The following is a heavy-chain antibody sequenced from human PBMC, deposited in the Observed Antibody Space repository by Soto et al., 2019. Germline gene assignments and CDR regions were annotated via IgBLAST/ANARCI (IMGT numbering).Heavy chain of an antibody. J-gene: IGHJ3*02. V-gene: IGHV3-21*01. D-gene: IGHD2-15*01. CDR3: ARDRLGGKVHFDI. Sequence: GGSLRLSCAASGFTFSSYSMNWVRQAPGKGLEWVSSISSSSSYIYYADSVKGRFTISRDNSKNTLYLQMNSLRAEDTAVYYCARDRLGGKVHFDIWGQGTMVTVSS. CDR1: GFTFSSYS. CDR2: ISSSSSYI.